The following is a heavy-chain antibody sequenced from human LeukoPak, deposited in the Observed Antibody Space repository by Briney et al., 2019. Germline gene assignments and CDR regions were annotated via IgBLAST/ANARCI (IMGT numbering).Heavy chain of an antibody. CDR1: GFTFSSYS. V-gene: IGHV3-48*01. J-gene: IGHJ4*02. CDR3: ARLSVWWLLGGDY. Sequence: PGGSLRLSCAASGFTFSSYSMNWVRQAPGKGLEWVSYISSSSSTIYYADSVKGRFTISRDNAKNSLYLQMNSLRAEDTAVYYCARLSVWWLLGGDYWGQGTLVTVSS. CDR2: ISSSSSTI. D-gene: IGHD5-12*01.